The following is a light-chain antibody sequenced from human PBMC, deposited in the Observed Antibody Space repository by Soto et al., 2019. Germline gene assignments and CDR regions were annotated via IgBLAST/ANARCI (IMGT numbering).Light chain of an antibody. CDR1: QLGDKY. V-gene: IGLV3-1*01. CDR2: QDS. CDR3: QAWDSSTGVYV. Sequence: SYELTQPPSVSVSPGQTASITCSGDQLGDKYACWYQQKPGQSPVLVIYQDSKRPSGIPERFSGSNSGNTATLTISGTQAMDEANYYCQAWDSSTGVYVFGTGTKLTVL. J-gene: IGLJ1*01.